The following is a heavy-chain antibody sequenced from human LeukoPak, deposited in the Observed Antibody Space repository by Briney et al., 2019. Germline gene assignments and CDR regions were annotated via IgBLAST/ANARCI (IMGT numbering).Heavy chain of an antibody. V-gene: IGHV4-39*07. CDR1: GGSISSSSYY. D-gene: IGHD2-15*01. CDR3: ARVGGYLPPPLFDY. J-gene: IGHJ4*02. Sequence: SETLSLTCTVSGGSISSSSYYWGWIRQPPGKGLEWIGSIYYSGSTYYNPSLKSRVTISVDTSKNQFSLKLSSVTAADTAVYYCARVGGYLPPPLFDYWGQGTLVTVSS. CDR2: IYYSGST.